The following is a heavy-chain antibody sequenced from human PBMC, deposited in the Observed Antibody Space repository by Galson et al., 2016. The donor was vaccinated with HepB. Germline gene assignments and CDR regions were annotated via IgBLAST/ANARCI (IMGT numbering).Heavy chain of an antibody. D-gene: IGHD5-18*01. J-gene: IGHJ6*02. Sequence: ETLSLTCTVSGGSISSSSYYWGWIRQPPGKGLEWIGSIYYSGSTYYNPSLQSRVTISVDTSKNQLSLKMSSVTAADTAVYYCARRFRYTYGPPYGMDVWGQGTTVTVSS. CDR2: IYYSGST. CDR1: GGSISSSSYY. V-gene: IGHV4-39*01. CDR3: ARRFRYTYGPPYGMDV.